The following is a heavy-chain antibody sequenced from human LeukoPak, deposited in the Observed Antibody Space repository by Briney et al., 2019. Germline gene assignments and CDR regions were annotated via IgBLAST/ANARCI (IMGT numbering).Heavy chain of an antibody. J-gene: IGHJ6*02. CDR2: IYPGDSET. CDR1: GYPFINYW. V-gene: IGHV5-51*01. D-gene: IGHD1-7*01. CDR3: ARHSKTGSTYYGMDV. Sequence: GESLQISCKGSGYPFINYWIAWMRQMPGNGLVWVGIIYPGDSETAYSPSFQGQVTISADRSISTAYLQWSSLEASDTAVYYCARHSKTGSTYYGMDVWGQGTTVTVSS.